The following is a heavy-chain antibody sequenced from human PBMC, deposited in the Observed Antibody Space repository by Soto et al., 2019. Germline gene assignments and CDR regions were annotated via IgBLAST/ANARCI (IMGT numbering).Heavy chain of an antibody. CDR1: GFTFSSYS. CDR3: AREGKSSSAEYYFDY. V-gene: IGHV3-21*01. J-gene: IGHJ4*02. D-gene: IGHD6-6*01. Sequence: GGSLRLSCAASGFTFSSYSMNWVRQAPGKGLEWVSSISSSSSYIYYADSVKGRFTISRDNAKNSLYLQMNSLRAEDTAVYYCAREGKSSSAEYYFDYWGQGTLVTV. CDR2: ISSSSSYI.